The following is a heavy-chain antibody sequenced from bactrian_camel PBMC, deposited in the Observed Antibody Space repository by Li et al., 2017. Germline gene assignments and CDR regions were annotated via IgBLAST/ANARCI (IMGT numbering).Heavy chain of an antibody. D-gene: IGHD3*01. J-gene: IGHJ4*01. V-gene: IGHV3S53*01. Sequence: QVQLVESGGGAVQAGGSLKLSCAASGNIRDTTYMAWFRQVPGKEREGVAIIRSDGILTYSDSVKGRFTISEDKAKNTLYLQMNSLRPEDAAMYYCAAVAEGRTVEGGVSLWTLFESGYWGQGTQVTVS. CDR3: AAVAEGRTVEGGVSLWTLFESGY. CDR2: IRSDGIL. CDR1: GNIRDTTY.